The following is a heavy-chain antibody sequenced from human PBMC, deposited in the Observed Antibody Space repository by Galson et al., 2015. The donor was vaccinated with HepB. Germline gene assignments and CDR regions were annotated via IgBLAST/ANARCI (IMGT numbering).Heavy chain of an antibody. V-gene: IGHV3-64D*06. CDR2: ISSNGGST. J-gene: IGHJ3*02. CDR3: VKDPRYCSSTSCRQRDAFDI. Sequence: SLRLSCAASGFTFSSYAMHWVRQAPGKGLEYVSAISSNGGSTYYADSVKGRFTISRDNSKNTLYLQMSSLRAEDTAVYYCVKDPRYCSSTSCRQRDAFDIWGQGTMVTVSS. D-gene: IGHD2-2*01. CDR1: GFTFSSYA.